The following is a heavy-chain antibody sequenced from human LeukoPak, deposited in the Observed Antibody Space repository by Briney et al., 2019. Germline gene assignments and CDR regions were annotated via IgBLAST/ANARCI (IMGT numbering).Heavy chain of an antibody. J-gene: IGHJ3*02. CDR1: GFTVSSNY. V-gene: IGHV3-53*01. Sequence: GGSLRLSCAASGFTVSSNYMSWVRQAPGKGLEWVSVISSGGSTSYADSVKGGIIISRDNSKNTLYLQMNSLRAEDTAVYYCARGSYCSGGSCYSDDAFDIWGQGTMVTVSS. CDR2: ISSGGST. CDR3: ARGSYCSGGSCYSDDAFDI. D-gene: IGHD2-15*01.